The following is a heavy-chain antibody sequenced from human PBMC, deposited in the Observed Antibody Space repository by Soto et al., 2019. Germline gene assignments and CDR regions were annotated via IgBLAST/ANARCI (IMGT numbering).Heavy chain of an antibody. CDR3: ARVDYDILTGYRYGMDV. CDR1: GGTISRYY. CDR2: IYYSGST. Sequence: SENLSVTCTVSGGTISRYYWSWIRQPPGKGLEWIGYIYYSGSTNYNPSLKSRVTISVDTSKNQFSLKLSSVTAADTAVYYCARVDYDILTGYRYGMDVWGQGTAVT. V-gene: IGHV4-59*01. D-gene: IGHD3-9*01. J-gene: IGHJ6*02.